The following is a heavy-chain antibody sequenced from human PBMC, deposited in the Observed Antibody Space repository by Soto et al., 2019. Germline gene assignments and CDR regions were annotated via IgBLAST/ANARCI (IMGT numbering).Heavy chain of an antibody. J-gene: IGHJ4*02. V-gene: IGHV3-7*03. CDR2: IKQDESEK. Sequence: PGGSLRLSCVTYGLTFTDYWMSWVRQAPGKGLEWVANIKQDESEKNYLDSVKGRFTISRDNAKTSLYLQMNSLRAEDTAVYYCASDRFRGTYYLRGVTYFFEEWGQGAPVTVSS. D-gene: IGHD1-26*01. CDR3: ASDRFRGTYYLRGVTYFFEE. CDR1: GLTFTDYW.